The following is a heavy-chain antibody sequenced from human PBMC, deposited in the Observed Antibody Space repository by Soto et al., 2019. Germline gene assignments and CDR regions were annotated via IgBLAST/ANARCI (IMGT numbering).Heavy chain of an antibody. CDR2: LNSDGSSK. CDR3: VRGFKNYYAMDV. V-gene: IGHV3-74*01. J-gene: IGHJ6*02. Sequence: GGSLRLSCAASGFTFNTYWMHWVRQAPGRGLVWVSRLNSDGSSKYYGDSMKGRFTISRDNADNTVYLQMNSLRDEDTAVYFCVRGFKNYYAMDVWGQGTTVTVS. CDR1: GFTFNTYW.